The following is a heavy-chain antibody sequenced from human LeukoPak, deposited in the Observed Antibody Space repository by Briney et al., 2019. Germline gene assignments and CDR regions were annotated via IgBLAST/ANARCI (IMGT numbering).Heavy chain of an antibody. D-gene: IGHD6-13*01. J-gene: IGHJ5*02. CDR3: ARGDLGYSSSWYNWFDP. CDR2: ISRSGSTI. CDR1: GFTFSDYY. V-gene: IGHV3-11*04. Sequence: GGSLRLSCAAPGFTFSDYYMSWIRQAPGKGLEWVSYISRSGSTIYYADSVKGRFTISRDNAKNSLYLQMNSLRAEDTAVYYCARGDLGYSSSWYNWFDPWGQGTLVTVSS.